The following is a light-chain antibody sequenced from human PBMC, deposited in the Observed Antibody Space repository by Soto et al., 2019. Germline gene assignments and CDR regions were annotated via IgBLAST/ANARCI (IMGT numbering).Light chain of an antibody. V-gene: IGLV2-14*01. CDR1: SSDVGAYNY. Sequence: QSALTQPASVSGSPGQSITISCTGTSSDVGAYNYVSWYQQHPGKAPKLTIFEVSNRPSGVSNRFSGSKSGNTAPLTISGLQAEDEADYYCSSYTSSSTYVFGTGTKVTVL. CDR2: EVS. CDR3: SSYTSSSTYV. J-gene: IGLJ1*01.